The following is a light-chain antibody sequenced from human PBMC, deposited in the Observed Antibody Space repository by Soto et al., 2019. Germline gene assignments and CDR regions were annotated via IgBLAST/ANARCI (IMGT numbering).Light chain of an antibody. J-gene: IGKJ1*01. CDR3: QPFNSYPQT. CDR2: DAS. V-gene: IGKV1-13*02. CDR1: QGISSA. Sequence: AIQLTQSPSSLSASVGDRVTITCRASQGISSALAWYQQKPGKAPKLLIYDASSLESGVPSRFSGSGSGTDFTLTISSLQPQDFASYYSQPFNSYPQTFGKGTKVEIK.